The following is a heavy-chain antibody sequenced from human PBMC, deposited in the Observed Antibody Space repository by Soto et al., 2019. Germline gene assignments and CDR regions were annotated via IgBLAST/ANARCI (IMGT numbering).Heavy chain of an antibody. CDR1: SYSISSGFF. V-gene: IGHV4-38-2*02. D-gene: IGHD2-8*01. Sequence: PSETLSLTCVVSSYSISSGFFWAWIRQPPGQGLEWVGSIYHTGDTHYNPSLRSQVSMSVDTSKNQFSLRLTSLTAADTAVYFCARDTNSLDLWGRGILVTVSS. CDR2: IYHTGDT. J-gene: IGHJ5*02. CDR3: ARDTNSLDL.